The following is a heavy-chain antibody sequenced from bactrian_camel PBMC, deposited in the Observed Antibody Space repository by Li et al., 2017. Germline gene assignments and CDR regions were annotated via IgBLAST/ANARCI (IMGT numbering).Heavy chain of an antibody. CDR3: AADLSAWWGCRGYDEAVFDS. J-gene: IGHJ6*01. CDR1: GIPSTYSFGGYC. V-gene: IGHV3S55*01. CDR2: IDSGGTT. D-gene: IGHD7*01. Sequence: QLVESGGGSVQAGGSLRLSCAASGIPSTYSFGGYCVGWFRQVPGKEREGVAVIDSGGTTDYADSVKGRFTISKDNAKNTLYLQMNSLKPEDTAMYYCAADLSAWWGCRGYDEAVFDSWGQGTQVTVS.